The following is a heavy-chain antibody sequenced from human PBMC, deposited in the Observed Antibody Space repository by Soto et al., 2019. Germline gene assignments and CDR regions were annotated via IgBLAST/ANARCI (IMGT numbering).Heavy chain of an antibody. CDR3: AKGFIVVVTVIRPDDAFDA. J-gene: IGHJ5*01. V-gene: IGHV3-23*01. Sequence: GGSLRLSCAASGFTFGNYGMNWVRQAPGKGLEWVSGISGGGGSTYYADSVKGRFTISRDPSKNTISLEMNSLRAEDTAVYYCAKGFIVVVTVIRPDDAFDAWGEGTLVTVSS. CDR1: GFTFGNYG. D-gene: IGHD2-21*02. CDR2: ISGGGGST.